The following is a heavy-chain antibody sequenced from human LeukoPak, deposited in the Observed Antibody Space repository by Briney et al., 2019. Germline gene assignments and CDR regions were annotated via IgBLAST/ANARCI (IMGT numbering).Heavy chain of an antibody. Sequence: SETLSLTCAVYGGSFSGYYSSWIRQPPGKGLEWIGEINHSGSTNYNPSLKSRVTISVDTSKNQFSLKLSSVAAADTAVYYCARGPYDFWSAYWFDPWGQGTLVSVSS. D-gene: IGHD3-3*01. CDR1: GGSFSGYY. J-gene: IGHJ5*02. CDR2: INHSGST. CDR3: ARGPYDFWSAYWFDP. V-gene: IGHV4-34*01.